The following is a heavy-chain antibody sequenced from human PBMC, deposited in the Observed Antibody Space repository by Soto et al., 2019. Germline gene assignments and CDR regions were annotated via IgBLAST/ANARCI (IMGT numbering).Heavy chain of an antibody. CDR2: IIPIPGIA. J-gene: IGHJ4*02. V-gene: IGHV1-69*02. Sequence: QVQLVQSGAEVKKPGSSVKVSCKDSAGTFSRYTSSWVRQAPGQGIECMGRIIPIPGIANYAQKFQGRVTITADKSTSTAYMDLTNLRSEDTAVYYGAQTYGGYISPIDYWGQGTLVTVSS. CDR3: AQTYGGYISPIDY. D-gene: IGHD5-12*01. CDR1: AGTFSRYT.